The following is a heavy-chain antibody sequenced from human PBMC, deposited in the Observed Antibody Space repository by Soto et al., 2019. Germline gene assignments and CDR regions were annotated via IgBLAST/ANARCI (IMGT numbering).Heavy chain of an antibody. V-gene: IGHV4-39*01. J-gene: IGHJ4*02. CDR2: IYYSGNT. D-gene: IGHD6-13*01. CDR1: GGSLGSSGYY. CDR3: ASIAAPGTTHFDF. Sequence: SETLSLTCTVSGGSLGSSGYYWGWIRQSPGKGLEWIGNIYYSGNTFYNPSLKSRVTISVHTSKNQIYLHLSAVTAADTAIFYCASIAAPGTTHFDFWGQGTLVTVSS.